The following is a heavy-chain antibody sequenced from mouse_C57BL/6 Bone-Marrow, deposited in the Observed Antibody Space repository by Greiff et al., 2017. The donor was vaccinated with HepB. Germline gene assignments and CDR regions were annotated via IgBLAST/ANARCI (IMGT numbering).Heavy chain of an antibody. CDR2: IDPSDSYT. Sequence: VQLQQPGAELVMPGASVKLSCKASGYTFTSYWMHWVKQRPGQGLEWIGEIDPSDSYTNYNQKFKGKSTLTVDKSSSTAYMQLSSLTAEDSAVYYCARGEGVSYWYFDVWGTGTTVTVSS. CDR3: ARGEGVSYWYFDV. CDR1: GYTFTSYW. D-gene: IGHD2-2*01. J-gene: IGHJ1*03. V-gene: IGHV1-69*01.